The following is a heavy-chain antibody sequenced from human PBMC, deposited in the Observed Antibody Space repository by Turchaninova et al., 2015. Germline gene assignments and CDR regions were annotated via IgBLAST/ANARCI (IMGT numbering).Heavy chain of an antibody. CDR1: GFAFSTYH. CDR2: ILGDGQSP. J-gene: IGHJ3*02. Sequence: EVQLVGSGGGLVQHGGSLGLSCEDSGFAFSTYHMHRVHQAPGKELEYVSSILGDGQSPHYANSVEGRFTISRDNSKNTLYLLMGSLKTEDMAIYYCARDIRSGFAFDIWGQGTMVTVSS. D-gene: IGHD3-22*01. V-gene: IGHV3-64*01. CDR3: ARDIRSGFAFDI.